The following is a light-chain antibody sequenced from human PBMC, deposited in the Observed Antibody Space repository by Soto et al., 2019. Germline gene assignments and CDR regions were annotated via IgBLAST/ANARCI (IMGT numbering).Light chain of an antibody. J-gene: IGKJ1*01. CDR1: QTMSSY. Sequence: DIQMTQSPSSLSASVGDRVTITCRASQTMSSYLNWYQQKPGKAPKLLISAASSLQSGVPSRFSGSGSGTDFTLTISSLQPEDSATYYCQPSYSTPPTFGQGTKVDI. V-gene: IGKV1-39*01. CDR2: AAS. CDR3: QPSYSTPPT.